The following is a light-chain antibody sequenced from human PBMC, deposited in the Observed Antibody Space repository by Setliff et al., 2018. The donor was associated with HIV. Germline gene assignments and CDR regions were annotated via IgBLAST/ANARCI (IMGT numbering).Light chain of an antibody. V-gene: IGLV2-14*03. CDR2: DVS. Sequence: QSVLTQPASVSGSPGQSITISCTGISSDVGTYNFVSWYQQHPGKAPKLMIYDVSNRPSGVSNRFSGSKSVNTASLTISGLQAEDEADYYCSSYKSIPLYVFGTGTKVTVL. J-gene: IGLJ1*01. CDR3: SSYKSIPLYV. CDR1: SSDVGTYNF.